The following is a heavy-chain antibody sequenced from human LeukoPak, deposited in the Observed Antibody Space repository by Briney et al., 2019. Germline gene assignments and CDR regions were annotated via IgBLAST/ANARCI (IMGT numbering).Heavy chain of an antibody. D-gene: IGHD1-26*01. V-gene: IGHV3-23*01. CDR2: ISGSGGST. CDR1: GFTFSSYA. J-gene: IGHJ3*02. CDR3: AKDRGRLYAFDI. Sequence: PGGSLRLSCAASGFTFSSYAVSWVRQAPGKGLEWVSAISGSGGSTYYADSVKGRFTISRDNSKNTLYLQMNSLRAEDTAVYYCAKDRGRLYAFDIWGQGTMVTVSS.